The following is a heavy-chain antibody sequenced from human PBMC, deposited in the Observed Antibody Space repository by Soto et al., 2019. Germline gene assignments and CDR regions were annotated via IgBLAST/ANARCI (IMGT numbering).Heavy chain of an antibody. J-gene: IGHJ3*02. CDR1: GFTFSSYW. D-gene: IGHD2-2*01. V-gene: IGHV3-7*01. Sequence: PGGSLRLSCAASGFTFSSYWMSWVRQAPGKGLEWVANIKQDGSEKYYVDSVKGRFTISRDNAKNSLYLQMNSLRAEDTAVYYCARDQYCSSTSCYDTVVLXFDIWGQGTMVTVSS. CDR2: IKQDGSEK. CDR3: ARDQYCSSTSCYDTVVLXFDI.